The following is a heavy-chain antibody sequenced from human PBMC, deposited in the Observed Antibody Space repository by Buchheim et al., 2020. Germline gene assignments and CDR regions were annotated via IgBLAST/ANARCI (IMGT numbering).Heavy chain of an antibody. D-gene: IGHD6-13*01. CDR2: ISYDGSKK. Sequence: QVQMVESGGGVVQPGRSLRLSCAASGFTFSNYALHWVRQAPGKGLEWVAVISYDGSKKYYADSVKGRFTISRDNSKNTLYLQMNSLRAEDTAVFYCAGSGSWYWFDPWGQGTL. CDR1: GFTFSNYA. J-gene: IGHJ5*02. V-gene: IGHV3-30-3*01. CDR3: AGSGSWYWFDP.